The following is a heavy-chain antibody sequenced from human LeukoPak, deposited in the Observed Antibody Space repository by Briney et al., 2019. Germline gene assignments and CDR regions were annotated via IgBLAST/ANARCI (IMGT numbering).Heavy chain of an antibody. V-gene: IGHV1-18*01. CDR1: GYTFTSYG. CDR3: ARDRGDYYGSGSYYKHFDY. CDR2: ISAYNGNT. D-gene: IGHD3-10*01. Sequence: ASVKVPCKASGYTFTSYGISWVRQAPGQGLEWMGWISAYNGNTKYAQKLQGRVTTTTDTSTSTAYMELRSLRSDDTAVYYCARDRGDYYGSGSYYKHFDYWGQGTLVTVSS. J-gene: IGHJ4*02.